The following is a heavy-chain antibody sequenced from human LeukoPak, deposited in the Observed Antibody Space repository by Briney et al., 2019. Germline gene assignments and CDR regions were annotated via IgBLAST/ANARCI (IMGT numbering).Heavy chain of an antibody. CDR2: ISSSRSYI. J-gene: IGHJ4*02. D-gene: IGHD5-24*01. V-gene: IGHV3-21*01. CDR1: GFTFSSYS. Sequence: PGGSLRLSCAASGFTFSSYSMNWVRQAPGKGLEWVSSISSSRSYIYYADSVKGRFTISRDNSKNTLYLQMNSLRAEDTAVYYCARDSESGMDYWGQGTLVTVSS. CDR3: ARDSESGMDY.